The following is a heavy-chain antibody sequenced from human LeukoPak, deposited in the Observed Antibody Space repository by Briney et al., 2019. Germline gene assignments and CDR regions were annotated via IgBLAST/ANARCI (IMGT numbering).Heavy chain of an antibody. J-gene: IGHJ4*02. CDR2: ISGDGATT. CDR3: ARERFSIFGVGHYFDY. CDR1: GFPFSSYA. D-gene: IGHD3-3*01. Sequence: GGSLRLSCAASGFPFSSYAMTWVRQAPGKGLEWVSSISGDGATTYHADSVKGRFTISRDNAKNTVYLEIGILGAEDTAVYYCARERFSIFGVGHYFDYWGQGTLVTVSS. V-gene: IGHV3-23*01.